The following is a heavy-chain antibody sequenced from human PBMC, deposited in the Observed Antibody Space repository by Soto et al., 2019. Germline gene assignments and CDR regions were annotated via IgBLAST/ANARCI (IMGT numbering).Heavy chain of an antibody. CDR2: IGTSGKTI. D-gene: IGHD4-4*01. Sequence: EGSLRLSCGVSGFTFSSYEMNWVRQAPWKGLEWVSYIGTSGKTIYYADSVRGRFTISRDNAKNSLYLQMNSLRAEDTAVYFCARDPAIYSGKFDYGLDVWGRGTTVTVSS. CDR3: ARDPAIYSGKFDYGLDV. J-gene: IGHJ6*02. V-gene: IGHV3-48*03. CDR1: GFTFSSYE.